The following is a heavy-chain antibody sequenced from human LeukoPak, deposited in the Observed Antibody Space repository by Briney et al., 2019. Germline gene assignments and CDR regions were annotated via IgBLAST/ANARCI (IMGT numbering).Heavy chain of an antibody. J-gene: IGHJ4*01. D-gene: IGHD3-10*01. V-gene: IGHV3-72*01. CDR3: TKLARAPRDFDY. Sequence: GGSLRLSGAASGFTFSDHYIDWVRQAPGKGLEWVGRSRDKGTSYTTAYAASVRGSFTISRDDSKNALYRQMNSLKIEDTAVYYCTKLARAPRDFDYWGQGTLVTVSS. CDR1: GFTFSDHY. CDR2: SRDKGTSYTT.